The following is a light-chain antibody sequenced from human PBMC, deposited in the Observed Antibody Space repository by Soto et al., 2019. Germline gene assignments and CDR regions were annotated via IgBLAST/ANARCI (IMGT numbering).Light chain of an antibody. J-gene: IGKJ1*01. V-gene: IGKV1-27*01. CDR2: AAS. CDR1: QGIGNY. Sequence: DIQMTQSPSSLSASLGDRVTITCRASQGIGNYLAWYQLQPGKVPKLLIYAASTLQSGVPSRFSRSESGTDFTLTISSLQPEDVATYFCQKYNSAPRTFGQGTKVEI. CDR3: QKYNSAPRT.